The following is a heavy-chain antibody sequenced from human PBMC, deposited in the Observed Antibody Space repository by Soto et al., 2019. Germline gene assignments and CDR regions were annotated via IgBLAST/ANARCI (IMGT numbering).Heavy chain of an antibody. CDR2: INAGNGNT. CDR3: ARGGQQLVPWYSYYGMDV. J-gene: IGHJ6*02. D-gene: IGHD6-6*01. V-gene: IGHV1-3*05. Sequence: QVQLVQSGAEEKKPGASVKVSCKASGYTFTSYAMHWVRQAPGQRLEWMGWINAGNGNTKYSQKFQGRVTITRDTSASTAYMVLSSLRAEDTAVYYCARGGQQLVPWYSYYGMDVWGQGTTVTVSS. CDR1: GYTFTSYA.